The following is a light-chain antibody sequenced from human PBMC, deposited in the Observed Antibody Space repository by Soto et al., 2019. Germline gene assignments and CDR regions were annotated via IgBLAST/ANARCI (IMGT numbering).Light chain of an antibody. J-gene: IGKJ3*01. CDR2: DAS. CDR1: QSVNNW. CDR3: QHRNNRPFS. Sequence: EIVLTQSPATLSLSPGERVTLSCRASQSVNNWLAWYQQRPGQAPRLLIYDASNRATGIPARFSGSGSGTDFTLTISSLEPEDFAVYYCQHRNNRPFSFGPGTKVDIK. V-gene: IGKV3-11*01.